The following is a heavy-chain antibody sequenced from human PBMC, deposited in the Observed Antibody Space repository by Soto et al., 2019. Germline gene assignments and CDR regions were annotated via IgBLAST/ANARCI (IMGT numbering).Heavy chain of an antibody. J-gene: IGHJ4*02. CDR2: IWYDGSNK. D-gene: IGHD1-26*01. CDR1: GFTFSSYG. CDR3: AREGEWELPLLDY. Sequence: PGGSLRLSCAASGFTFSSYGMHWVRQAPGKGLEWVAVIWYDGSNKYYADSVKGRFTISRDNSKNTLYLQMNSLRAEDTAVYYCAREGEWELPLLDYWGQGTLVTVSS. V-gene: IGHV3-33*01.